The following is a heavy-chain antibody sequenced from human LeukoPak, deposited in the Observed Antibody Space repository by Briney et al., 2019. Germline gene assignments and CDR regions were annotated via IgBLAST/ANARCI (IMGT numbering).Heavy chain of an antibody. CDR1: GYSISSGYY. CDR3: ASAPIAYGSGSNNWFDP. Sequence: TSETLSLTCTVSGYSISSGYYWGWIRQPPGKGLEWIGSIYHGGSTYYNPSLKSRVTISVDTSKNQFSPKLSSVTAADTAVYYCASAPIAYGSGSNNWFDPWGQGTLVTVSS. CDR2: IYHGGST. J-gene: IGHJ5*02. D-gene: IGHD3-10*01. V-gene: IGHV4-38-2*02.